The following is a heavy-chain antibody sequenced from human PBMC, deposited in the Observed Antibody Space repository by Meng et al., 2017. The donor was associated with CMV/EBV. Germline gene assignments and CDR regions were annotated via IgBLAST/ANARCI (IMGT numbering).Heavy chain of an antibody. CDR3: AKLQGSKDY. Sequence: SLKISCTASGFTFDYHALHWVRQAAGKGLEWVAGISWNSVSIGSADSVKGRFIISRDDAKSSLYLQMNSLRTEDTAMYFCAKLQGSKDYWGQGTLVTVSS. CDR1: GFTFDYHA. J-gene: IGHJ4*02. V-gene: IGHV3-9*01. CDR2: ISWNSVSI.